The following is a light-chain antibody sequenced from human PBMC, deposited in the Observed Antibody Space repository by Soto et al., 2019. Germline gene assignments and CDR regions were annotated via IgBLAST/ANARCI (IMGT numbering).Light chain of an antibody. Sequence: DIVLTQSPGTLSLSLGERATLSCRASQGIKSNNLAWYQQTPGQSPRLLNYGASSRAAGIPDRFSGSGSGTDFTLTITRVEPEDFALYYCQQYGSPALSFGGGTKVEI. J-gene: IGKJ4*01. CDR3: QQYGSPALS. CDR1: QGIKSNN. CDR2: GAS. V-gene: IGKV3-20*01.